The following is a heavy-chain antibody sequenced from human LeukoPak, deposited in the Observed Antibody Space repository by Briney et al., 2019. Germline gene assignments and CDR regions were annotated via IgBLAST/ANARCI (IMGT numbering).Heavy chain of an antibody. CDR3: ARVLGVVTAYGMDV. V-gene: IGHV1-3*01. Sequence: ASVKVSCKASGYTFTSYAMHWVRQAPGQRLEWMGWINAGNGNTKYSQKFQGRVTITRDTSASTAHMELSSLRSEDTAVYYCARVLGVVTAYGMDVWGQGTTVTASS. CDR2: INAGNGNT. CDR1: GYTFTSYA. J-gene: IGHJ6*02. D-gene: IGHD2-21*02.